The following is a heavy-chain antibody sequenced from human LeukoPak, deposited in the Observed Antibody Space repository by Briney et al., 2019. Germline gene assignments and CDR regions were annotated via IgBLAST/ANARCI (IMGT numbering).Heavy chain of an antibody. CDR2: IIPIFGTA. J-gene: IGHJ5*02. CDR3: AKDWHILTGRNCFDP. CDR1: GGTFSSYA. D-gene: IGHD3-9*01. V-gene: IGHV1-69*05. Sequence: SVKVSCKASGGTFSSYAISWVRQAPGQGLEWMGGIIPIFGTANYAQKFQGRVTMSTDTSTSTAYMELRSLRFDDTAIYYCAKDWHILTGRNCFDPWGQGTLVTVSS.